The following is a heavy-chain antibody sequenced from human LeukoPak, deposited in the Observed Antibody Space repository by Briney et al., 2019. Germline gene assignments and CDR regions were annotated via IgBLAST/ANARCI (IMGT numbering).Heavy chain of an antibody. J-gene: IGHJ6*02. D-gene: IGHD3-10*01. CDR1: GFTFSSYA. V-gene: IGHV3-23*01. CDR3: ARDAATKWFGELDYYYGMDV. CDR2: ISGSGGST. Sequence: GGSLRLSCAASGFTFSSYAMSWVRQAPGKGLEWVSAISGSGGSTYYADSVKGRFTISRDNSKNTLYLQMNSLRAEDTAVYYCARDAATKWFGELDYYYGMDVWGQGTTVTVSS.